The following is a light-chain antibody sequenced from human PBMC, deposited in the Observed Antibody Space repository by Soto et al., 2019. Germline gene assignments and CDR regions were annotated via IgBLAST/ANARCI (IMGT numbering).Light chain of an antibody. CDR1: HRFRRSY. J-gene: IGKJ1*01. CDR3: QRYCRSPT. V-gene: IGKV3-20*01. CDR2: GAS. Sequence: IGLTRLPGSLCLSPGERSDLSCRARHRFRRSYLAWYHPKPGQSPRLRIYGASSRATGIPDRFSGSGPGTDFTLTISRLKPEQFAVYYCQRYCRSPTFGQGTKWRS.